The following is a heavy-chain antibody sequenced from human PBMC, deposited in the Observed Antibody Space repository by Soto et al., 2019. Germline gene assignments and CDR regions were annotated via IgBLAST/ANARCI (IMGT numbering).Heavy chain of an antibody. V-gene: IGHV4-34*01. CDR1: GGSFSGYY. Sequence: SLTCAVYGGSFSGYYWSWIRQPPGKGLEWIGEINHSGSTNYNPSLKSRVTISVDTSKNQFSLKLSSVTAADTAVYYCARTPPKEELMVYATSNWFDPWGQGTLVIVSS. CDR3: ARTPPKEELMVYATSNWFDP. J-gene: IGHJ5*02. D-gene: IGHD2-8*01. CDR2: INHSGST.